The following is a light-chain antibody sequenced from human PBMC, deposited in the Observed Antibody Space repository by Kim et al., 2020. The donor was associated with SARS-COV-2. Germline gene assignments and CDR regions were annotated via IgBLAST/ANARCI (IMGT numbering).Light chain of an antibody. CDR1: QSVSSN. V-gene: IGKV3-15*01. Sequence: SPGERATLSCRASQSVSSNLAWYQQKPGQAPRLLIYGASTRATGIPARFSGSGSRTEFTLTISSLQSEDFAVYYCQQYNNWPPWTFGQGTKVEIK. CDR2: GAS. J-gene: IGKJ1*01. CDR3: QQYNNWPPWT.